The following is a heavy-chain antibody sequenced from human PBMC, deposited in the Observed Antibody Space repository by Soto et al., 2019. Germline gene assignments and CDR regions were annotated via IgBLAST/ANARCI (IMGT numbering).Heavy chain of an antibody. CDR3: ARVVDYGDSPVGYYYMDV. CDR2: INPSGGST. D-gene: IGHD4-17*01. Sequence: QVQLVQSGAEVKKPGASVKVSCKASGYTFTSYYMHWVRQAPGQGLEWMGIINPSGGSTSYAQKFQGRGTMARDTSTSTVYMELSSLRSEDTAVYYCARVVDYGDSPVGYYYMDVWGKGTTVTVSS. J-gene: IGHJ6*03. CDR1: GYTFTSYY. V-gene: IGHV1-46*03.